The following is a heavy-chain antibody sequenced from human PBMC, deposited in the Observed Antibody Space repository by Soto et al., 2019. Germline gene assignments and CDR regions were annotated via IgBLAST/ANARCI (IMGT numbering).Heavy chain of an antibody. CDR2: IYWDDDK. Sequence: QITLKESGPTLVKPTQTLTLTCTFSGISLTTYGVGVGWVRQPPGKALEWLSLIYWDDDKRYSPSLKSRLTITNDTSKNPVVLPMTNMDPVDSATYYCAHILTLNSDWNYGRFDYWGQVTLITVSS. V-gene: IGHV2-5*02. D-gene: IGHD1-7*01. CDR1: GISLTTYGVG. J-gene: IGHJ4*02. CDR3: AHILTLNSDWNYGRFDY.